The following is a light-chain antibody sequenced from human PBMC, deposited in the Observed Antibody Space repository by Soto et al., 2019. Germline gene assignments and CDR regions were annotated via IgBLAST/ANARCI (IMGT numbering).Light chain of an antibody. J-gene: IGLJ2*01. CDR3: AAWDDSLSGVV. V-gene: IGLV1-47*01. Sequence: QSDLTQPPSASGTPGQMVTISCSGSSSNSGSNYVYWYQQLPGTAPKLLIYRNNQRPSGVPDRFSGSKSGTSASLAISGLRSEDEADYYCAAWDDSLSGVVFGGGTKVTVL. CDR2: RNN. CDR1: SSNSGSNY.